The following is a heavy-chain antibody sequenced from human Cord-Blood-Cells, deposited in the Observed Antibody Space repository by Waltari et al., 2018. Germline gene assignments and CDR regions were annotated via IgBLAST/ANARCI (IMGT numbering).Heavy chain of an antibody. Sequence: QVQLVQSGAEVKKPGSSVKVSCKASGGTFSSYAISWVRQAPGHGLEWMGGIIPIFGTANYAQKFQGRVTITADESTSTAYMELSSLRSEDTAVYYCARGPYCGGDCYDAFDIWGQGTMVTVSS. D-gene: IGHD2-21*01. V-gene: IGHV1-69*01. CDR3: ARGPYCGGDCYDAFDI. CDR1: GGTFSSYA. J-gene: IGHJ3*02. CDR2: IIPIFGTA.